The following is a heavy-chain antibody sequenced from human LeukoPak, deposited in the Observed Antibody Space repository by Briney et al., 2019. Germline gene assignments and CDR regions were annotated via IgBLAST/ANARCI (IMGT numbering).Heavy chain of an antibody. J-gene: IGHJ4*02. Sequence: GGSLRLSCAASGFTFSDSAIHWVRQASGKGLEWVGRIRGKGFSDPPAYAASVKDRFTISRDDSESTAYLQMNSLKTEDTGVYYCTRNPHPYCSGVHCPCDSWGQGTLVTVSS. CDR3: TRNPHPYCSGVHCPCDS. D-gene: IGHD2-15*01. CDR2: IRGKGFSDPP. CDR1: GFTFSDSA. V-gene: IGHV3-73*01.